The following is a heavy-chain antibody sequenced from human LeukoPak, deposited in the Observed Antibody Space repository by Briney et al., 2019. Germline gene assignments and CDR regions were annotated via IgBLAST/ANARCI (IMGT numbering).Heavy chain of an antibody. CDR1: GYSFTSYW. CDR3: AICIAAAGTPGWFDP. Sequence: GESLKISCKGSGYSFTSYWIGWVRQMPGKGLEWMGIIYPGDSDTRYSPSFQGQVTISADKSISTAYLQWSSLKAPDTAMYYCAICIAAAGTPGWFDPWGQGTLVTVSS. CDR2: IYPGDSDT. V-gene: IGHV5-51*01. D-gene: IGHD6-13*01. J-gene: IGHJ5*02.